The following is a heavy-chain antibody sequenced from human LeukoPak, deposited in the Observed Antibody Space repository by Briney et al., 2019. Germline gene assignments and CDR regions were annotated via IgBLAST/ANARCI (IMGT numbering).Heavy chain of an antibody. CDR2: ISAHDGTR. CDR1: GYAFTNYG. V-gene: IGHV1-18*01. J-gene: IGHJ4*02. D-gene: IGHD6-19*01. Sequence: ASVKVSCKASGYAFTNYGITWVRQAPGQGLEWMGWISAHDGTRNYALKHEDRVTMTTDTSTSTAYMELRGLRSDDTAVYYCARRSTLYSSGRFYFDYWGQGTLVTVSS. CDR3: ARRSTLYSSGRFYFDY.